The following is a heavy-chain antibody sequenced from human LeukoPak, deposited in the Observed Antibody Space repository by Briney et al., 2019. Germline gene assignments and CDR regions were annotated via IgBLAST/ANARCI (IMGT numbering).Heavy chain of an antibody. D-gene: IGHD3-22*01. CDR3: ARDWSRNYYDSSGLFDY. Sequence: ASVKVSCKASGYTFTSYGISWVRQAPGQGLEWMGWISAYNGNTNYAQKLQGRVTMTTDTSTSTAYMELRSLRSDDTAVYYCARDWSRNYYDSSGLFDYWGQGTLVTVSS. CDR1: GYTFTSYG. V-gene: IGHV1-18*01. J-gene: IGHJ4*02. CDR2: ISAYNGNT.